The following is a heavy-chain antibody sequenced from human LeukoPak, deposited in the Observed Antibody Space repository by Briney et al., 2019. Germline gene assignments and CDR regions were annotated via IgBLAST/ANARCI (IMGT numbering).Heavy chain of an antibody. J-gene: IGHJ4*02. Sequence: GGSLRLSCEGSGFSFSNYWMGWVRQAPEKGLQWVANIKTDGSEKYYVDSVKGRFTISRDNAKNSLYLQMNSLRAEDTAVYYCARGEDDFWSGPTSYYFDYWGQGTLVTVSS. CDR2: IKTDGSEK. D-gene: IGHD3-3*01. CDR3: ARGEDDFWSGPTSYYFDY. V-gene: IGHV3-7*01. CDR1: GFSFSNYW.